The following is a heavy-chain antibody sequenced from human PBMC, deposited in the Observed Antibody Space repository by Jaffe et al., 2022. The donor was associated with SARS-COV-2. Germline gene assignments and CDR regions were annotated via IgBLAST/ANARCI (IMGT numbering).Heavy chain of an antibody. D-gene: IGHD2-2*01. J-gene: IGHJ6*02. V-gene: IGHV4-31*03. CDR1: GGSISSGGYY. CDR3: ARLAGAPVVPAASGMDV. CDR2: IYYSGST. Sequence: QVQLQESGPGLVKPSQTLSLTCTVSGGSISSGGYYWSWIRQHPGKGLEWIGYIYYSGSTYYNPSLKSRVTISVDTSKNQFSLKLSSVTAADTAVYYCARLAGAPVVPAASGMDVWGQGTTVTVSS.